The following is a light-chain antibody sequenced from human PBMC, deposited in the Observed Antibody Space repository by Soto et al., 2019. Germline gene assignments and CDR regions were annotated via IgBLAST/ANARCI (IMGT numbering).Light chain of an antibody. CDR1: SSTVGGLNV. Sequence: QSVLTQPASVSGSPGQSITISCTGTSSTVGGLNVVSWYQQHPGKAPKVIIYEGIKRPSGVSNRFSGSNSSSTASLTISGLQAEDEADYYCCSYVGATTYVFGTGTKVTVL. V-gene: IGLV2-23*01. CDR2: EGI. CDR3: CSYVGATTYV. J-gene: IGLJ1*01.